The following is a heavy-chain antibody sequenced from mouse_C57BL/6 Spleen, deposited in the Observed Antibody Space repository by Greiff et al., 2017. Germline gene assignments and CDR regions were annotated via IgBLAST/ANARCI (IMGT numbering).Heavy chain of an antibody. CDR3: ARGVDFCGGYAMDY. V-gene: IGHV1-64*01. Sequence: QVQLQQSGAELVKPGASVKLSCKASGYTFTSYWMHWVKQRPGQGLEWIGRIYPKSGSTNYNEKFKSKATLTVDKSSSTAYMQLSSLTSEDSAVYYCARGVDFCGGYAMDYWGQGTSVTVSS. CDR1: GYTFTSYW. CDR2: IYPKSGST. J-gene: IGHJ4*01. D-gene: IGHD6-1*01.